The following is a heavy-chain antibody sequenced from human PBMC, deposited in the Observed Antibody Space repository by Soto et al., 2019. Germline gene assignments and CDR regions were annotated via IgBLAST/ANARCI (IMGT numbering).Heavy chain of an antibody. CDR1: GFTFSSYW. Sequence: GSLSLSCAVSGFTFSSYWMSWVRQAPGKGPEWVANIKEDGGEQHYVDSVKGRLTISRDNTENSLFLQMNNLRAEDSAIYYCAITTSTVSYWFDPWGPGTQVTVSS. V-gene: IGHV3-7*03. D-gene: IGHD4-4*01. CDR2: IKEDGGEQ. CDR3: AITTSTVSYWFDP. J-gene: IGHJ5*02.